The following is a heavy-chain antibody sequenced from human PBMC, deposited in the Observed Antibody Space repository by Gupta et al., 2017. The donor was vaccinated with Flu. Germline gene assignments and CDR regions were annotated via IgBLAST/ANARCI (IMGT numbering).Heavy chain of an antibody. D-gene: IGHD4-17*01. J-gene: IGHJ4*02. Sequence: EAQLVESGGGSVQPGGSMRLSCAASGFTFSTPYLQWVRQAPGKGLVWVSRINTDGSSTTYADSVKGRFTISRDNAKNTLYLQMNSLGADDTGVYYCATVTTGCWGQGTLVTVSS. CDR2: INTDGSST. CDR1: GFTFSTPY. CDR3: ATVTTGC. V-gene: IGHV3-74*03.